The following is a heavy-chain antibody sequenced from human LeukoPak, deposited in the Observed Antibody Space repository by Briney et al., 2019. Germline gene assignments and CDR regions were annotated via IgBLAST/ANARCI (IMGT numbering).Heavy chain of an antibody. V-gene: IGHV3-48*03. CDR1: GFTFSSYE. D-gene: IGHD6-19*01. CDR3: AREPEEYSSGWRPYYFVY. Sequence: GGSLRLSCAASGFTFSSYEMNWVRQAPGKGLEWVSYISSSGSTIYYADSVKGRFTISRDNAKNSLYLQMNSLRAEDTAVYYCAREPEEYSSGWRPYYFVYWGQGTLVTVSS. CDR2: ISSSGSTI. J-gene: IGHJ4*02.